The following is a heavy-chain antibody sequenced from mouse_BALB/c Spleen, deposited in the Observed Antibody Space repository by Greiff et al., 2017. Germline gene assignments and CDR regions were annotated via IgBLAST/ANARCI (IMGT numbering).Heavy chain of an antibody. CDR1: GFTFSSFG. V-gene: IGHV5-17*02. CDR3: ARLTTATGAMDY. J-gene: IGHJ4*01. CDR2: ISSGSSTI. Sequence: VQLKESGGGLVQPGGSRKLSCAASGFTFSSFGMHWVRQAPEKGLEWVAYISSGSSTIYYADTVKGRFTISRDNPKNTLFLQMTSLRSEDTAMYYCARLTTATGAMDYWGQGTSVTVSS. D-gene: IGHD1-2*01.